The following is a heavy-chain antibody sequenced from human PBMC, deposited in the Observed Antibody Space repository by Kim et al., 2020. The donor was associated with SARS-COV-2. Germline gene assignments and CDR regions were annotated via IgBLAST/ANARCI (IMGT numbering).Heavy chain of an antibody. V-gene: IGHV3-33*01. CDR2: IWYDGSNK. CDR3: ARGWLQSNPTLDY. CDR1: GFTFSSYG. Sequence: GGSLRLSCAASGFTFSSYGMHWVRQAPGKGLEWVAVIWYDGSNKYYADSVKGRFTISRDNSKNTLYLQMNSLRAEDTAVYYCARGWLQSNPTLDYWGQGTLVTVSS. J-gene: IGHJ4*02. D-gene: IGHD5-12*01.